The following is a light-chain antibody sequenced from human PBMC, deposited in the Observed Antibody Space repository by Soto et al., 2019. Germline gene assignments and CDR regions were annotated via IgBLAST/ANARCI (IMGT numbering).Light chain of an antibody. CDR2: VNSDGSH. Sequence: QLVLTQSPSASASLGASVKLTCTLSSGHSNYAIAWHRQLPEKGPRYLMKVNSDGSHSKGDGIPDRFSGSSSGAERYLTISSLQSEDEADYYCQTWDTGIVLFGGGTKLTVL. CDR1: SGHSNYA. CDR3: QTWDTGIVL. J-gene: IGLJ2*01. V-gene: IGLV4-69*01.